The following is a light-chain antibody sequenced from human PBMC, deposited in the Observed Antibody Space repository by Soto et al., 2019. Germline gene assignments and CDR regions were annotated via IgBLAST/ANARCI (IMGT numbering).Light chain of an antibody. CDR2: EVS. CDR1: SSDIGAYIY. CDR3: SSYAGSSNV. J-gene: IGLJ1*01. V-gene: IGLV2-8*01. Sequence: QSVLTQPPSASGSPGQSVTISCTGTSSDIGAYIYVSWYQQHPGKAPKLMISEVSRRPSGVPERFSGSKSGNTASLTVSGLQAEDEADYYCSSYAGSSNVFGTGTKGTVL.